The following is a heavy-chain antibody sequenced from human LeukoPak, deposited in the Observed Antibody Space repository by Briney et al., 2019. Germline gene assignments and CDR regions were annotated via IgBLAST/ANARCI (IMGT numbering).Heavy chain of an antibody. CDR1: GFSLSDYW. V-gene: IGHV3-7*01. J-gene: IGHJ4*02. Sequence: GGSLRLSCAASGFSLSDYWMNWVRQAPGKGLEWVANINLRGGASLYVDSVRGRFTISRDNAKNSLYLQMSSLKVEDTAVYYCASRYLYWGQGTLVTVSS. D-gene: IGHD3-16*02. CDR2: INLRGGAS. CDR3: ASRYLY.